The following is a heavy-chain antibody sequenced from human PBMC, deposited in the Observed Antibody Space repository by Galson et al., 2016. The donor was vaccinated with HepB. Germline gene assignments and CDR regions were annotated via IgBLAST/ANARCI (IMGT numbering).Heavy chain of an antibody. Sequence: SETLSLTCAVYGGSFIGYYGSWIRQPPGKGLEWIGEISHSGSTNYNPSLKSRVTISLDTSNSQFSLRLSSVTAADTAVYYCARRSGSSWYGYYFDYWGQGTLVSVSS. CDR2: ISHSGST. D-gene: IGHD6-13*01. J-gene: IGHJ4*02. CDR1: GGSFIGYY. CDR3: ARRSGSSWYGYYFDY. V-gene: IGHV4-34*01.